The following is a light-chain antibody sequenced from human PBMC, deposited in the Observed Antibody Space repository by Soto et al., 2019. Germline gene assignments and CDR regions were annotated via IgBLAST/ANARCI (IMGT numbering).Light chain of an antibody. CDR2: AAS. Sequence: DIQMTQSPSTLSASVGDRVTITCRASQSISSWLAWYQQKPGKAPKVLIYAASSLQSGVPPRFSGSGSGTDFTLTISSLQPEDFATYYCQHFNNWPPELTFGGGTKVDIK. J-gene: IGKJ4*01. CDR3: QHFNNWPPELT. V-gene: IGKV1-5*01. CDR1: QSISSW.